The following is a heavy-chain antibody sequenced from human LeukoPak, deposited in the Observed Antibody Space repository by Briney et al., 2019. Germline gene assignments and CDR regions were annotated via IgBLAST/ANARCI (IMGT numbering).Heavy chain of an antibody. CDR1: GLTVTNTY. D-gene: IGHD3-22*01. CDR2: MYIGGST. J-gene: IGHJ1*01. CDR3: ARAPSEIGGYYPEYFRH. Sequence: GGSLRLSCAASGLTVTNTYMSWVRQAPGKGLEGVAVMYIGGSTYYAESVKGRFTISRDNAKNTVSLQMNSLRAEDTGVYYCARAPSEIGGYYPEYFRHWGQGTLVTVSP. V-gene: IGHV3-53*01.